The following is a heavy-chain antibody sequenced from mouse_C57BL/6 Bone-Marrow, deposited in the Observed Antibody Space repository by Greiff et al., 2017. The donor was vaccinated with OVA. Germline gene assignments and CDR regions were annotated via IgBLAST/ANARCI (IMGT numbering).Heavy chain of an antibody. CDR1: GFTFSSYA. Sequence: VKLVESGEGLVKPGGSLKLSCAASGFTFSSYAMSWVRQTPEKRLEWVAYISSGGDYIYYADTVKGRFTISRGNARNTLYLQMSSLKSEDTAMYYCTRDNYYGSSYFDYWGQGTTLTVSS. CDR2: ISSGGDYI. CDR3: TRDNYYGSSYFDY. D-gene: IGHD1-1*01. V-gene: IGHV5-9-1*02. J-gene: IGHJ2*01.